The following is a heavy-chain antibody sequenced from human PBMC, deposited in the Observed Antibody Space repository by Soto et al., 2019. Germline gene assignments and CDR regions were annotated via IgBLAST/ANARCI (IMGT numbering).Heavy chain of an antibody. CDR1: GYSFVSYW. Sequence: GESLKISCKGSGYSFVSYWIAWVRQMPGKGLEWMGSIYPGDSDTTYSPSIQGQDTISADKSSTTVYLQWNTLKASDTAMYYCAKTDGYEVEYWGQGTQVTVSS. D-gene: IGHD5-18*01. CDR2: IYPGDSDT. CDR3: AKTDGYEVEY. J-gene: IGHJ4*02. V-gene: IGHV5-51*01.